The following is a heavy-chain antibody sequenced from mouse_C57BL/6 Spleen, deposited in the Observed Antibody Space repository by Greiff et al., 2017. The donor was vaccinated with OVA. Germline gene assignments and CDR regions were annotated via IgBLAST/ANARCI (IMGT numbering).Heavy chain of an antibody. CDR2: FHPYNDDT. Sequence: QVQLKESGAELVKPGASVKLSCKASGYTFTTYPIEWIKQNHGKSLEWIGNFHPYNDDTKYNEKFKGKATLTVEKSSSTVYLELSRLTSDDSAVYYCARRGYGSSYYFDYWGQGTTLTVSS. CDR3: ARRGYGSSYYFDY. J-gene: IGHJ2*01. CDR1: GYTFTTYP. V-gene: IGHV1-47*01. D-gene: IGHD1-1*01.